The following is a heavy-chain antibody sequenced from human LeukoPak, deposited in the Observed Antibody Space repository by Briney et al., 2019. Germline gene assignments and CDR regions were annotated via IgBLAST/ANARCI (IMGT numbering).Heavy chain of an antibody. J-gene: IGHJ4*02. D-gene: IGHD6-13*01. CDR1: GFTFSSYS. Sequence: GGSLRLSCAASGFTFSSYSMNWVRQAPGKGLEWVSYISSSSSTIYYADSVKGRFTISRDNAKNSLYLQMNSLRAEDTAVYYCARVRGSSRDYWGQGTLVTVSS. V-gene: IGHV3-48*04. CDR3: ARVRGSSRDY. CDR2: ISSSSSTI.